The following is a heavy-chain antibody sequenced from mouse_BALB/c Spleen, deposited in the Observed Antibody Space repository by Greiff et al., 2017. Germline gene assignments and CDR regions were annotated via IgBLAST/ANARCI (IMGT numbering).Heavy chain of an antibody. D-gene: IGHD2-4*01. J-gene: IGHJ1*01. V-gene: IGHV1S29*02. Sequence: EVQLQQSGPELVKPGASVKISCKASGYTFTDYNMHWVKQSHGKNLEWIGLINPYNGGTSYNQKFKGKATLTVDKSSSTAYMELLSLTSEDSAVYYCARKIYYDYDGWYFDVWGAGTTVTVSS. CDR1: GYTFTDYN. CDR3: ARKIYYDYDGWYFDV. CDR2: INPYNGGT.